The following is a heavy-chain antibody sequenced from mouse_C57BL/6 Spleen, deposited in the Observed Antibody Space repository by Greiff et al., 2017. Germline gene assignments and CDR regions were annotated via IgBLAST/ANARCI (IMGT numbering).Heavy chain of an antibody. J-gene: IGHJ4*01. D-gene: IGHD2-4*01. V-gene: IGHV7-3*01. CDR1: GFTFTDYY. Sequence: EVKVVESGGGLVQPGGSLSLSCAASGFTFTDYYMSWVRQPPGKALEWLGFIRNKANGYTTEYSASLKGRFTISRDNSQSILYLQMNALRAEDSATYYGARWDYGAMDYWGQGTSVSVSS. CDR2: IRNKANGYTT. CDR3: ARWDYGAMDY.